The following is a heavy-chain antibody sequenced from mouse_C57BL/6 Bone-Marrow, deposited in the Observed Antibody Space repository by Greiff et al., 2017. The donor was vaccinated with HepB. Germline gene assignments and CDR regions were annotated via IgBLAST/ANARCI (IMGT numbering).Heavy chain of an antibody. CDR3: TITMVTTYYFGD. Sequence: EVQRVESGAELVRPGASVKLSCTASGFNIKDDYMHWVKQRPEQGLEWIGWIDPENGDTEYASKFQGKATITADTSSNTAYLQLSSLTSEDTAVYYCTITMVTTYYFGDWGQGTTLTVSS. CDR1: GFNIKDDY. D-gene: IGHD2-2*01. J-gene: IGHJ2*01. CDR2: IDPENGDT. V-gene: IGHV14-4*01.